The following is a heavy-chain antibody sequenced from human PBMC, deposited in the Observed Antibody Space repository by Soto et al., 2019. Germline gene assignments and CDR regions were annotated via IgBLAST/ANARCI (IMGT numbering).Heavy chain of an antibody. CDR1: GGSISSSSYY. D-gene: IGHD3-10*01. V-gene: IGHV4-39*01. Sequence: QLQLQESGPGLVKPSETLSLTCTVSGGSISSSSYYWGWIRQPPGKGLEWIGSIYYSGSTYYNPSLKSRVTISVDTSKNQFSLKLSSVTAADTAVYYCARRGLLWFEYAFDIWGQGTMVTVSS. CDR2: IYYSGST. J-gene: IGHJ3*02. CDR3: ARRGLLWFEYAFDI.